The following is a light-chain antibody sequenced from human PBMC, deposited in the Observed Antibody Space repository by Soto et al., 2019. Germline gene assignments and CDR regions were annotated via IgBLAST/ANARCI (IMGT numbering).Light chain of an antibody. V-gene: IGKV3-20*01. J-gene: IGKJ5*01. CDR1: QSVSSIY. CDR3: QQYGSSPT. CDR2: GAS. Sequence: EIVLTQSPGTLSLSPGERATLSCRASQSVSSIYIAWYQQKPGQAPRLLIYGASSRATGIPDRFSGSGSGTDFTLTISRLEPEDFAVYYCQQYGSSPTFGQGTRLEIQ.